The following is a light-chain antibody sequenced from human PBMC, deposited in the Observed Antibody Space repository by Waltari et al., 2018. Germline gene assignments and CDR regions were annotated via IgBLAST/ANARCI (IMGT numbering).Light chain of an antibody. CDR2: DAS. CDR3: QQRTNWPIT. Sequence: EIVLTQSPATLSLSPGERATLSCRASQGVSSYLAWYQQKPGQAPRLLIYDASARATGIPARFSGGGSGTDFTLTISSLEPEDFAVYYCQQRTNWPITFGQGTRLEI. J-gene: IGKJ5*01. CDR1: QGVSSY. V-gene: IGKV3-11*01.